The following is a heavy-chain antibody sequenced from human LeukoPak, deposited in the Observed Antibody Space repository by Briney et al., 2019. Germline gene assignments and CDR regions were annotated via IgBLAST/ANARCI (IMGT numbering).Heavy chain of an antibody. D-gene: IGHD6-13*01. V-gene: IGHV1-3*01. J-gene: IGHJ5*02. CDR3: ARGPSIAAAGTRRPWFDP. CDR1: GHTFTSSA. CDR2: TNAGNGNT. Sequence: ASVKVSCKASGHTFTSSAMHWVRQAPGQRLECMGWTNAGNGNTKYSQKFPGRVTITTDTSTSTAYMELSSLRSEDPAVYYCARGPSIAAAGTRRPWFDPWGQGTLVTVSS.